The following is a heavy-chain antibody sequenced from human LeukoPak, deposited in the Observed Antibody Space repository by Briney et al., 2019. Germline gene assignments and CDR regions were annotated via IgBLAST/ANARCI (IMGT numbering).Heavy chain of an antibody. V-gene: IGHV1-18*01. CDR1: GYTFTSYG. D-gene: IGHD6-19*01. J-gene: IGHJ4*02. Sequence: ASVKVSCKASGYTFTSYGISWVRQAPGQGLEWMGWISAYNGNTNYAQKLQGRVTMTTDTSTSTAYMELRSVRSDDTAVYYCAISTSSSGWSFSDYWGQGTLVTVSS. CDR2: ISAYNGNT. CDR3: AISTSSSGWSFSDY.